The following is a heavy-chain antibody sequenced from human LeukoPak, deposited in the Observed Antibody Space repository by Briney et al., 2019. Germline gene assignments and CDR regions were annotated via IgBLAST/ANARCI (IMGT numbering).Heavy chain of an antibody. V-gene: IGHV4-59*08. J-gene: IGHJ3*02. CDR1: GGSISSYY. CDR2: IYYSGST. CDR3: AFMSGLGYCSGGSCYSDAFDI. D-gene: IGHD2-15*01. Sequence: PSETLSLTCTVSGGSISSYYWSWIRQPPGKGLEWIGYIYYSGSTNYNPSLKSRVTISVDTSKNQFSLKLSSVTAADTAVYYCAFMSGLGYCSGGSCYSDAFDIWGQGTMVTVSS.